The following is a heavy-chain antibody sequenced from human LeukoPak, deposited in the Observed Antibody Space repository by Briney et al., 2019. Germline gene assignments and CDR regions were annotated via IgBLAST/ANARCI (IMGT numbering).Heavy chain of an antibody. D-gene: IGHD2-15*01. CDR2: ISYDGSNK. V-gene: IGHV3-30*04. CDR3: ASFFRGDYFDY. Sequence: GGSLRLSCAASGFTFSSYAMHWVRQAPGKGLEWVAVISYDGSNKYYADSVKGRFTISRDNAKNSLYLQMNSLRAEDTAVYYCASFFRGDYFDYWGQGTLVTVSS. J-gene: IGHJ4*02. CDR1: GFTFSSYA.